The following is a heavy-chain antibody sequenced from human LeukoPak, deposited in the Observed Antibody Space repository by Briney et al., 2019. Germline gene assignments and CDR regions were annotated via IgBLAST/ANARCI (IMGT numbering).Heavy chain of an antibody. J-gene: IGHJ3*02. CDR2: IYPGDSDT. CDR1: GYSFTSYW. CDR3: ARQVRAYYYDSPGAFDI. V-gene: IGHV5-51*01. D-gene: IGHD3-22*01. Sequence: GESLKISCKGSGYSFTSYWIGWVRQMPGKGLEWMGIIYPGDSDTRYSPSFQGQVTISADKSISTAYLQWSSLKASDTAMYYCARQVRAYYYDSPGAFDIWGQGTMVTVSS.